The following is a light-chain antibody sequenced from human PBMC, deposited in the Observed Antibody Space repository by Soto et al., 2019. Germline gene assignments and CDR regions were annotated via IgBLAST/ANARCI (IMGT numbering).Light chain of an antibody. CDR2: GTS. CDR3: QQYGSSIT. Sequence: EVVMTQSPATLSVSPCERATLSVRASQSVPRSYLAWYQQKPGQAPRLLIYGTSSRATGIPDRFSGSGSGTDFTLTISRLEPEDFAVFYCQQYGSSITFGQGTRLEIK. CDR1: QSVPRSY. V-gene: IGKV3-20*01. J-gene: IGKJ5*01.